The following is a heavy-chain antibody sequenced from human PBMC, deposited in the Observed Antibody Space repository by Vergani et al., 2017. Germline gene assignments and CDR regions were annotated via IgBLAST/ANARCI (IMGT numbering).Heavy chain of an antibody. V-gene: IGHV3-23*01. J-gene: IGHJ4*02. CDR3: AKVSDSGWYSGDY. Sequence: EVQLLESGGGLVQPGGSLRLSCAASGFTFSSYAMSWVRQAPGKGLEWVSAISGSGGSTYYADSVKGRFTISRDNSKNSLYLQMNSLRTEDTALYYCAKVSDSGWYSGDYWGQGTLVTVSS. CDR1: GFTFSSYA. CDR2: ISGSGGST. D-gene: IGHD6-19*01.